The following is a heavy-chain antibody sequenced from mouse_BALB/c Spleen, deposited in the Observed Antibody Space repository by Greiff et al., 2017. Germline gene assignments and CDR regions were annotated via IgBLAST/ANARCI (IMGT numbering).Heavy chain of an antibody. CDR2: IWGDGST. Sequence: VHVVESGPGLVAPSQCLSLSCTVSGFSLTSYGVSWVRQPPGKGLEWLGVIWGDGSTNYYSAPIPRLSISTDNSKSQVFLQLNSLQTDDTATYYCAKGTGSWYFDFWGAGTTVTVSS. J-gene: IGHJ1*01. CDR3: AKGTGSWYFDF. D-gene: IGHD4-1*01. V-gene: IGHV2-3*01. CDR1: GFSLTSYG.